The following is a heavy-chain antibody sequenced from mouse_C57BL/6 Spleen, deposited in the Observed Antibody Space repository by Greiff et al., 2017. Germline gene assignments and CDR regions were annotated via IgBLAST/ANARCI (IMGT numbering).Heavy chain of an antibody. CDR2: INSDGGST. D-gene: IGHD2-2*01. CDR1: EYEFPSHD. V-gene: IGHV5-2*01. Sequence: EVQGVESGGGLVQPGESLKLSCESNEYEFPSHDMSWVRKTPEKRLELVAAINSDGGSTYYPDTMEGRFIISRDNTKKTLYLQMSSLRSEDTALYYCAIHGGYGYAMDYWGQGTSVTVSS. J-gene: IGHJ4*01. CDR3: AIHGGYGYAMDY.